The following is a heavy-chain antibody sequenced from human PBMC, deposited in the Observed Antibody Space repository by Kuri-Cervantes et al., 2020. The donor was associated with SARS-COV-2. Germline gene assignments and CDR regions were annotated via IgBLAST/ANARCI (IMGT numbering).Heavy chain of an antibody. CDR1: GGSISSSSYY. CDR2: IYYSGNT. D-gene: IGHD6-19*01. V-gene: IGHV4-39*01. CDR3: ARRGAVAGTVPFFDY. J-gene: IGHJ4*02. Sequence: GSLRLSCTVSGGSISSSSYYWGWIRQPPGKGLEWIGSIYYSGNTSYNPSLKSRVTISVDTSKNQFSLKLSSVTAADTAVYYCARRGAVAGTVPFFDYWGQGTLVTVSS.